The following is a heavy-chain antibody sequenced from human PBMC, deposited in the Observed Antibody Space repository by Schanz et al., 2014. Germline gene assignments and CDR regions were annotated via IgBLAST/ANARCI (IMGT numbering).Heavy chain of an antibody. CDR1: GFMFSSYG. J-gene: IGHJ4*02. V-gene: IGHV3-23*04. D-gene: IGHD6-25*01. CDR2: ISASGGDT. Sequence: EVQLVESGGGVVQPGRSLRLSCAASGFMFSSYGMHWVRQAPGKGLEWLSVISASGGDTYYADSVKGRFTISRDNSKNTLYLQMNSLRAEDTAVYYCAKVRYSSGWRGDYFDEWGQGTLVTVAS. CDR3: AKVRYSSGWRGDYFDE.